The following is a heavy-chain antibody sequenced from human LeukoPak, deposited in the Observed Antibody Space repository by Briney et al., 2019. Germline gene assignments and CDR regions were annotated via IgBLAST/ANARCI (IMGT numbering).Heavy chain of an antibody. CDR2: IYYSGST. V-gene: IGHV4-39*07. D-gene: IGHD3-22*01. CDR1: GGSISSSSYY. Sequence: SETLSLTCTVSGGSISSSSYYWGWIRQPPGKGLEWIGSIYYSGSTYYNPSLKSRVTISVDTSKNQFSLKLSSVTAADTAVYYCARWVYYYDSSGYPTWFDPWGQGTLVTVSS. CDR3: ARWVYYYDSSGYPTWFDP. J-gene: IGHJ5*02.